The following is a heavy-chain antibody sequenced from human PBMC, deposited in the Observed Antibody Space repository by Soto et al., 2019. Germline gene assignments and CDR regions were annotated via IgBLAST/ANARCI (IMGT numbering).Heavy chain of an antibody. Sequence: ASVKGSCKGAVYTLTEVSGHWGRQTPGKGLEWMGGFDPEDGETIYAQKFQGRVTMTEDTSANTAYMELTSLISEDTAVYYCARPKDYDDCLDSWGQGTLVTVSS. J-gene: IGHJ4*02. CDR2: FDPEDGET. CDR3: ARPKDYDDCLDS. CDR1: VYTLTEVS. V-gene: IGHV1-24*01. D-gene: IGHD3-22*01.